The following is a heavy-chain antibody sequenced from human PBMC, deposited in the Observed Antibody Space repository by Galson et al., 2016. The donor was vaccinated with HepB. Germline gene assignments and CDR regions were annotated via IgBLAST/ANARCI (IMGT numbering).Heavy chain of an antibody. V-gene: IGHV1-58*01. CDR2: IVAGSGDT. CDR3: AAGGPVSLDSYYIYGMAV. Sequence: SVKVSCKASGFTFTSSAVQWVRQTRGQRLEWIGWIVAGSGDTNYAQKFHERVTITRDMSTRTAYMGLSSLRSEDTAVYYCAAGGPVSLDSYYIYGMAVWDQGTTVTVSS. CDR1: GFTFTSSA. J-gene: IGHJ6*02. D-gene: IGHD3-16*01.